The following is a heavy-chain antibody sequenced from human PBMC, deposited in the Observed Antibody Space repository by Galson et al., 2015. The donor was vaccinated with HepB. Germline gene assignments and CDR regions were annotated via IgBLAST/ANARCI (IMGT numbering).Heavy chain of an antibody. CDR3: ARDLGDCSGGTWCALDI. V-gene: IGHV1-2*02. J-gene: IGHJ3*02. D-gene: IGHD2-15*01. Sequence: SVKVSCKASGYTFSGYYVHWVRQAPGQGLEWMGWSNPNIGDTNSAQKFQGRITMTRDMSSSKAYMELSGLMSDDTAVYYCARDLGDCSGGTWCALDIWDQGTMVTVSS. CDR1: GYTFSGYY. CDR2: SNPNIGDT.